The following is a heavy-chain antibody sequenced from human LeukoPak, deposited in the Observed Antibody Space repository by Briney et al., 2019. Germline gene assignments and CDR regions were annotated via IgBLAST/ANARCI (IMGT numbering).Heavy chain of an antibody. CDR2: ISHDGSSK. Sequence: GGSLRLSCAASGFTFSSYGMHWVRQAPGKGLEWVAVISHDGSSKYYADSVKGRFTISRDNSKNTLYLQMNSLRAEDTAVYYCARVRGGATYSPLLDYWGQGTLVTVSS. V-gene: IGHV3-30*03. D-gene: IGHD1-26*01. CDR3: ARVRGGATYSPLLDY. J-gene: IGHJ4*02. CDR1: GFTFSSYG.